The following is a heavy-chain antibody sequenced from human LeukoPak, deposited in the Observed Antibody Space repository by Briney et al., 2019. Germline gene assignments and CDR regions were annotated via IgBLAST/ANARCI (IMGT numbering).Heavy chain of an antibody. CDR3: ASGTYRLGDY. D-gene: IGHD3-10*01. CDR2: ISGSGVDT. CDR1: GFSFSTYA. J-gene: IGHJ4*02. V-gene: IGHV3-23*01. Sequence: GGSLRLFCAASGFSFSTYAMSWVRQAPGKGLEWVSGISGSGVDTHYADSVKGRFRISRDNSKNTLYLQLNSLRAEDTAVYYCASGTYRLGDYWGRGTLVTVSS.